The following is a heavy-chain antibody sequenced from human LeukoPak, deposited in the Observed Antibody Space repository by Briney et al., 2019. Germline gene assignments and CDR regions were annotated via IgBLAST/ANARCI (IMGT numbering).Heavy chain of an antibody. D-gene: IGHD3-16*01. J-gene: IGHJ4*02. CDR1: GFTLSTYW. Sequence: GGSLRLSLAAFGFTLSTYWIHWVRQPPGKGLVWVSRINSDGNSFADSVKGRFTISRDNAKNTVYLQMNSLRAEDTAVYFCARGYTFGTLDYWGQGALVTVSS. CDR2: INSDGN. CDR3: ARGYTFGTLDY. V-gene: IGHV3-74*01.